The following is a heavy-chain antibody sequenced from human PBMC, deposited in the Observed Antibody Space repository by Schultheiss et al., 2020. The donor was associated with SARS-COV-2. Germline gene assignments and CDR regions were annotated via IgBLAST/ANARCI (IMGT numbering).Heavy chain of an antibody. CDR1: GFTFTTYA. V-gene: IGHV3-23*01. CDR2: ISGSGGST. D-gene: IGHD6-13*01. CDR3: AKELIAAAGIYFDY. Sequence: GGSLRLSCAASGFTFTTYAMTWVRQAPGQGLEWVSAISGSGGSTYYADSVKGRFTISRDNSKNTLYLQMNSLRAEDTAVYYCAKELIAAAGIYFDYWGQGTLVTVSS. J-gene: IGHJ4*02.